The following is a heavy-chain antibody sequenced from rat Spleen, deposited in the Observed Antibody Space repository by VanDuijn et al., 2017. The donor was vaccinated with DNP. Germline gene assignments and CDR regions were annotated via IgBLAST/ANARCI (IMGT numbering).Heavy chain of an antibody. Sequence: EVQLQESGPGLVKPSQSLSLTCSVTGYSITSNYWGWIRKFPGNKMEWNGHLSYSGSTSYNPSLKSRISITRDTSKNQFFLHLNSVTTEDTATYYCTRGLRRVYWYFDFWGPGTMVTVSS. V-gene: IGHV3-1*01. J-gene: IGHJ1*01. D-gene: IGHD1-11*01. CDR2: LSYSGST. CDR3: TRGLRRVYWYFDF. CDR1: GYSITSNY.